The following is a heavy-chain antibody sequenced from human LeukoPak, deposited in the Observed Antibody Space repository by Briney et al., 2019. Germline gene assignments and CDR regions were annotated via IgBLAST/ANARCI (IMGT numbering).Heavy chain of an antibody. Sequence: ASVKVSCKASGYTFTDYYMHWVRQAPGQGFEWMGWINPNDGDTNYAQKFQGRVTMTRDTSISTAHMEVSRLRSDDTAVYYCARANFLYCSSSTCLYDYWGQGTLVTVSS. J-gene: IGHJ4*02. D-gene: IGHD2-2*01. CDR1: GYTFTDYY. V-gene: IGHV1-2*02. CDR3: ARANFLYCSSSTCLYDY. CDR2: INPNDGDT.